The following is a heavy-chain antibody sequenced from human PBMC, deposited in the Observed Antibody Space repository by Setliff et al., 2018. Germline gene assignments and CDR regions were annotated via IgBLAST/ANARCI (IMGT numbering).Heavy chain of an antibody. CDR3: RYWSGYYNNDY. V-gene: IGHV4-34*01. Sequence: SETLSLTCTVSGGSISSYYWSWIRQPPGKGLEWIGEINHSGSTNYNPSLKSRLTISVDASTNQFSLKLYSVTAADTAVYYCRYWSGYYNNDYWGQGTLVTVSS. J-gene: IGHJ4*02. D-gene: IGHD3-3*01. CDR2: INHSGST. CDR1: GGSISSYY.